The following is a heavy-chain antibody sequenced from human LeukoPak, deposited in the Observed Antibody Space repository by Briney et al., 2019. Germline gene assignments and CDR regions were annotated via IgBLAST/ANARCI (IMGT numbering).Heavy chain of an antibody. CDR3: ARDPPRVHYGSGSPFRDALDI. Sequence: GGSLRLSCAASGFTFSSYAIHWVRQAPGKGLEWVAGISYDGSNKYYADSVKGRFTISRDNPKNTLYLQMNSLRAEDTAVYYCARDPPRVHYGSGSPFRDALDIWGQGTMVTVSS. CDR1: GFTFSSYA. V-gene: IGHV3-30-3*01. D-gene: IGHD3-10*01. CDR2: ISYDGSNK. J-gene: IGHJ3*02.